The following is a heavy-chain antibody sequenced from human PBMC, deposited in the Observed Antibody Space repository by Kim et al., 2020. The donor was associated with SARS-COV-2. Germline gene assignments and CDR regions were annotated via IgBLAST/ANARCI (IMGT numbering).Heavy chain of an antibody. CDR3: GNINGGVSDS. J-gene: IGHJ5*01. D-gene: IGHD2-8*01. CDR1: GFTFSNYW. Sequence: GGSLRLSCAASGFTFSNYWMHWVRQAPGKGPVWVAGIHRDGSGTAYADSVKGRFTISRDNAKNMLFLQMNSLSADDTAMYYCGNINGGVSDSWGQGTLVT. V-gene: IGHV3-74*01. CDR2: IHRDGSGT.